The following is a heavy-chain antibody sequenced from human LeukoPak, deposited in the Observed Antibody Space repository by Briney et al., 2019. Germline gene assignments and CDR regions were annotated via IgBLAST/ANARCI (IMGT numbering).Heavy chain of an antibody. CDR3: ARLNKPGWFDP. CDR1: GGSISSYY. V-gene: IGHV4-59*04. CDR2: IYYSGST. J-gene: IGHJ5*02. Sequence: TSETLSLTCTVSGGSISSYYWSWIRQPPGKGLEWIGNIYYSGSTYYNPSLKSRLTISVDTSKNQFSLKLTSVTAADTAVYYCARLNKPGWFDPWGQGTLVTVSS. D-gene: IGHD1-14*01.